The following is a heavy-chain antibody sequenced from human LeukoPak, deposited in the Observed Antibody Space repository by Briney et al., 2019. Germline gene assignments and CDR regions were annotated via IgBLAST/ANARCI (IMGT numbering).Heavy chain of an antibody. CDR3: ARHSKRNYVWGSHPDYFDY. D-gene: IGHD3-16*01. V-gene: IGHV4-38-2*02. Sequence: SETLSLTCTVSGYSISSGYYWGWLRQPPGRGLEWIGTIYHSGSTYYNPSLKSRVTISVDTSKNQFSLKLSSVTAADTAVYYCARHSKRNYVWGSHPDYFDYWGQGTLVTVSS. CDR1: GYSISSGYY. J-gene: IGHJ4*02. CDR2: IYHSGST.